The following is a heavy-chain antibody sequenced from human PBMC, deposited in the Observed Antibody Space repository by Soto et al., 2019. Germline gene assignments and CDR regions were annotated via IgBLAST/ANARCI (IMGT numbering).Heavy chain of an antibody. V-gene: IGHV3-7*01. Sequence: EVQLVESGGGLVQPGGSLRLSCAAYGFTFSSYWMSWVRQAPGKGLEWVANIKQDGSEKYYVDSVKGRFTISRDNAKNSLYLQMNSLRAEDTAVYYCARVGYSSSSYYFDYWGQGTLVTVSS. CDR2: IKQDGSEK. J-gene: IGHJ4*02. CDR1: GFTFSSYW. CDR3: ARVGYSSSSYYFDY. D-gene: IGHD6-13*01.